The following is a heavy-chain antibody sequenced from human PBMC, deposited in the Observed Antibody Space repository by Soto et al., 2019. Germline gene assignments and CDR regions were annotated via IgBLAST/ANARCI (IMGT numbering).Heavy chain of an antibody. CDR3: GHRVLTSLGDS. J-gene: IGHJ4*02. Sequence: QITLKESGPTLVKPTQTLTLTCTFSGFSLSTYGEGVAWNRQPPGKALEWLALIYWADDMRYSPSPRIRLTVAKDTSKPPVVVTMTNVDPMDTGTYICGHRVLTSLGDSWGQGIAVTVAS. CDR2: IYWADDM. CDR1: GFSLSTYGEG. V-gene: IGHV2-5*02. D-gene: IGHD2-2*01.